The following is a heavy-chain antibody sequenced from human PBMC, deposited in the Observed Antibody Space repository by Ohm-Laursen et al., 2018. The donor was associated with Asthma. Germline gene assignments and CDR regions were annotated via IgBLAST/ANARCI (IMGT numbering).Heavy chain of an antibody. CDR3: ATGMLISGVVITPYDN. CDR1: GGTFSSYA. J-gene: IGHJ4*02. V-gene: IGHV1-69*13. CDR2: IIPIFGTA. Sequence: SVKVSCKASGGTFSSYAISWVRQAPGQGLEWMGGIIPIFGTANYAQKFQGRVTITADESTSTAYMELSSLRSEDTAVYYCATGMLISGVVITPYDNWGQGILVNVSS. D-gene: IGHD3-3*01.